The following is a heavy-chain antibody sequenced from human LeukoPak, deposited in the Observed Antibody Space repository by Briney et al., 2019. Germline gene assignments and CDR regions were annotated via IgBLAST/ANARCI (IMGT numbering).Heavy chain of an antibody. CDR3: ARDAYYYGSGSSP. D-gene: IGHD3-10*01. CDR1: GGSFSGYY. V-gene: IGHV4-34*01. J-gene: IGHJ5*02. Sequence: SETLSLTCAVYGGSFSGYYWSWIRQPPGKGLEWIGEINHSGSTNYNPSLKSRVTISLDTSKNQFSLNLNSVTAADTAVYYCARDAYYYGSGSSPWGQGTLVTVSS. CDR2: INHSGST.